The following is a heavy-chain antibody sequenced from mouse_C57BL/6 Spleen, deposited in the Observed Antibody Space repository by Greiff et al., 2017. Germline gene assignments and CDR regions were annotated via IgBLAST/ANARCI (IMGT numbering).Heavy chain of an antibody. CDR1: GYSFTGYY. Sequence: EVQLQQSGPELVKPGDSVKISCKASGYSFTGYYMNWVKQRPEKSLEWIGEIIPSTGGTTYNQKFKAKSTLTVDKSSSTAYMQLKSLTSEDSAVYNCARMVLRYPYAMDYWGQGTSVTVSS. CDR3: ARMVLRYPYAMDY. CDR2: IIPSTGGT. V-gene: IGHV1-42*01. J-gene: IGHJ4*01. D-gene: IGHD1-1*01.